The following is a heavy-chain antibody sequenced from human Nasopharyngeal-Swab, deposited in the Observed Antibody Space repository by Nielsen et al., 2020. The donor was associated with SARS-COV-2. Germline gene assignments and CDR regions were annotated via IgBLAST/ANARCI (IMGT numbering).Heavy chain of an antibody. Sequence: GESLKISCAASGFTFSSYSMNWVRQAPGKGLEWVSSISSSSSYIYYADSVKGRFTISRDNAKNSLYLQMNSLRAEETAVYYCARGKAGYCSSTSCYLYFDYWGQGTLVTVSS. CDR3: ARGKAGYCSSTSCYLYFDY. D-gene: IGHD2-2*01. CDR1: GFTFSSYS. J-gene: IGHJ4*02. CDR2: ISSSSSYI. V-gene: IGHV3-21*01.